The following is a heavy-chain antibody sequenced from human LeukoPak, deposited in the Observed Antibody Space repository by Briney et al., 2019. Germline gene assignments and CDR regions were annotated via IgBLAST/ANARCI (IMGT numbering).Heavy chain of an antibody. CDR1: GFTFSSYS. D-gene: IGHD3-22*01. Sequence: GGSLRLSCAASGFTFSSYSMNWVRQAPGKGLGWISYISSRSSTEKYADSVKGRFTVSRENSKNTLYLQMNSLRAEDTAVYYCAHTDSYYFDSGMVSWGQGALVTVSS. CDR3: AHTDSYYFDSGMVS. J-gene: IGHJ5*02. V-gene: IGHV3-48*01. CDR2: ISSRSSTE.